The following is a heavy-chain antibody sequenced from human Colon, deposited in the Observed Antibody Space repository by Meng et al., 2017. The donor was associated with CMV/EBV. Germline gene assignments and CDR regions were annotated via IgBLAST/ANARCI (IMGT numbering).Heavy chain of an antibody. CDR2: ISGSGSTV. V-gene: IGHV3-48*03. CDR1: GFSFSNYE. D-gene: IGHD3-10*01. J-gene: IGHJ4*02. CDR3: ARDPFLVREGFDC. Sequence: GESLKISFAASGFSFSNYEMHWVRQAPGKGLEWISYISGSGSTVFYADSVKGRFTVSRDNAKNSLYLQMNSLTAEDTAVYYCARDPFLVREGFDCWGQGTLVTVSS.